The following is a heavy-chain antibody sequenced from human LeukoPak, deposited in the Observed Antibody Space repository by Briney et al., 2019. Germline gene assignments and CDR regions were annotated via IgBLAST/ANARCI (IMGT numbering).Heavy chain of an antibody. V-gene: IGHV4-39*01. J-gene: IGHJ4*02. CDR2: IYYSGST. CDR1: GGSISSSNYY. Sequence: SETLSLTCAVSGGSISSSNYYWGWIRQPPGKRLQWIGSIYYSGSTYYNPSLKSRVTISVDTSKNQFSLKLSSVTAADTAVYYCARQYHYYDSSGSLKGHFDYWGQGTLVTVSS. CDR3: ARQYHYYDSSGSLKGHFDY. D-gene: IGHD3-22*01.